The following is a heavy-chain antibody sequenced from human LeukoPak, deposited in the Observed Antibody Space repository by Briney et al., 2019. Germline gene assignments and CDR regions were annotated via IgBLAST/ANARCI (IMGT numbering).Heavy chain of an antibody. D-gene: IGHD5-18*01. CDR1: GSSISSGNY. CDR3: ARGAGYSYGYFSWFNP. J-gene: IGHJ5*02. Sequence: SETLSLTCAVSGSSISSGNYWGWIRQPPGKGLEWSGSIYQSGTTYYNPSLKSRVTISLDTSKNQLFLKLSSVTAADTAVYYCARGAGYSYGYFSWFNPWGQGTLVIVSS. CDR2: IYQSGTT. V-gene: IGHV4-38-2*01.